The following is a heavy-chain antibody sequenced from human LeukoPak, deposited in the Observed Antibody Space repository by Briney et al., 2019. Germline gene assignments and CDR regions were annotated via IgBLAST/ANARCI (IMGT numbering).Heavy chain of an antibody. CDR3: YRSGGSCYGDY. V-gene: IGHV3-15*01. Sequence: GGSLRLSCAASGFTFSNAWMSWVRQAPGKGLEWVGRIKSKTDGGTTDYAAPVKGRFTISRDDSKNTLYLQMNGLKTEDTAVYYCYRSGGSCYGDYWGQEPWSPSPQ. CDR2: IKSKTDGGTT. CDR1: GFTFSNAW. D-gene: IGHD2-15*01. J-gene: IGHJ4*01.